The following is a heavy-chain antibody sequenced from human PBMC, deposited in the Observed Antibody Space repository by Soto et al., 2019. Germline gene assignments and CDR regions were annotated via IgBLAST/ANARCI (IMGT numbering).Heavy chain of an antibody. V-gene: IGHV4-59*01. Sequence: SETLSLTCTVSGCSISSYYWSWIRQPPGKGLEWIGYIYYSGSTNYNPSLKSRVTISVDTSKNQFSLKLSSVTAADTAVYYCARELYSSSSLWWFDPWGQGTLVTVSS. CDR2: IYYSGST. D-gene: IGHD6-6*01. J-gene: IGHJ5*02. CDR3: ARELYSSSSLWWFDP. CDR1: GCSISSYY.